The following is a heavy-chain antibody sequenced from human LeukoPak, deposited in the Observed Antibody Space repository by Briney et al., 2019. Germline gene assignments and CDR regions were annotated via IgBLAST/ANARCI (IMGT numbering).Heavy chain of an antibody. D-gene: IGHD3-10*01. Sequence: PGGSLRLSCAASGFTFSNYGMHWVRQAPGKGLEWVAVIWYDGSNEYYADSVKGRFTISRDNSKNTLYLQMNSLRVEDTAVYYCARDFHGSGSSIDYWGQGILVTVSS. CDR3: ARDFHGSGSSIDY. CDR1: GFTFSNYG. CDR2: IWYDGSNE. J-gene: IGHJ4*02. V-gene: IGHV3-33*01.